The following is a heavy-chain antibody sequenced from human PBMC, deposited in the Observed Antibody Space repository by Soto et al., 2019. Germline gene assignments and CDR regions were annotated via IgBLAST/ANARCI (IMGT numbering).Heavy chain of an antibody. D-gene: IGHD3-16*02. Sequence: GGSLRLSCAASGFTFSSYGMHWVRQAPGKVLEWVAVISYDGSNKYYADSVKGRFTISRDNAKNSLYLQMNSLRDEDTAVYYCARGPYYVWGSYRYPRFDYWGQGTLVTVSS. CDR3: ARGPYYVWGSYRYPRFDY. V-gene: IGHV3-30*03. CDR1: GFTFSSYG. J-gene: IGHJ4*02. CDR2: ISYDGSNK.